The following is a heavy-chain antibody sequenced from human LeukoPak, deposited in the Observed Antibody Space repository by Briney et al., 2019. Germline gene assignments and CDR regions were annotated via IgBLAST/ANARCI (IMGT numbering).Heavy chain of an antibody. V-gene: IGHV1-69*13. Sequence: GASVKVSCKATGGTFISYAISWVRQAPGQGLEWMGGIIPIFGTANYAQKFQGRVTITADESTSTAYMELSSLRSEDTAVYYCARLGGTVTRHSYYGMDVWGQGTTVTASS. CDR1: GGTFISYA. CDR3: ARLGGTVTRHSYYGMDV. CDR2: IIPIFGTA. J-gene: IGHJ6*02. D-gene: IGHD4-17*01.